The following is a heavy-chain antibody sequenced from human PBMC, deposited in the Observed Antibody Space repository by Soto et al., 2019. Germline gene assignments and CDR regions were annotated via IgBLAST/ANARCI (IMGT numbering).Heavy chain of an antibody. Sequence: SETLSLTCTVSGGSISSGDYYWNWIRQPPGKGLEWIGYIYYSGSTYYNPSLKSRVTISVDTSKNQFSLKLSSVTAADTAVYYCARDPYDSSGSSGYSFDYWGQGTLVNSPQ. CDR2: IYYSGST. CDR1: GGSISSGDYY. D-gene: IGHD3-22*01. V-gene: IGHV4-30-4*01. CDR3: ARDPYDSSGSSGYSFDY. J-gene: IGHJ4*02.